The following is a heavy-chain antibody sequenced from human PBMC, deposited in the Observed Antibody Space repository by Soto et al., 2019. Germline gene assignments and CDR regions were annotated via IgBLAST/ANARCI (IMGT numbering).Heavy chain of an antibody. CDR2: INAGNGNT. Sequence: SVKVSCKASGYTFTSYAMHWVRQAPGQRLEWMGWINAGNGNTKYSQKFQGRVTITRDTSASTAYMELSSLRSEDTAVYYCARDRVGYCSSTSCYALGYWGQGTLVTVSS. CDR3: ARDRVGYCSSTSCYALGY. J-gene: IGHJ4*02. CDR1: GYTFTSYA. D-gene: IGHD2-2*01. V-gene: IGHV1-3*01.